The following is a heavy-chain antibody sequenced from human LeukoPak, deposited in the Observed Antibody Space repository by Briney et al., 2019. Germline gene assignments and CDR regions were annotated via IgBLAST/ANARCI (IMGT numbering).Heavy chain of an antibody. Sequence: SETLSLTCTVSGYSISSGYYWGWIRQPPGKGLEWIGSIYHSGSTYYNPSLKSRVTISVDTSKNQFSLKLSSVTAADTAVYYCAKAPVRSCSGASCYPFDFWGQGTLVTVSS. CDR1: GYSISSGYY. D-gene: IGHD2-2*01. J-gene: IGHJ4*02. CDR3: AKAPVRSCSGASCYPFDF. CDR2: IYHSGST. V-gene: IGHV4-38-2*02.